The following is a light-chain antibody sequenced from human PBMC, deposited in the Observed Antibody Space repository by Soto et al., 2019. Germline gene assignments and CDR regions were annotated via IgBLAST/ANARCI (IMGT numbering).Light chain of an antibody. Sequence: DIQMAQTPSALSASVGDRVTITCRASQSISSYLNWYQQKPGKAPNLLIYAASSLQSGVPSRFSGSGSGTEFTLTISSLHPDDFATYYCQPYNILSTFGQGTKVDIK. CDR1: QSISSY. CDR3: QPYNILST. CDR2: AAS. V-gene: IGKV1-39*01. J-gene: IGKJ1*01.